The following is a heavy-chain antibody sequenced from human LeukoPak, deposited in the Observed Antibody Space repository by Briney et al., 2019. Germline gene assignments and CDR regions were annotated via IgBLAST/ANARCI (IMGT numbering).Heavy chain of an antibody. Sequence: PGGSLRLSCAASGFTFSSYSMNWVRQAPGKGLEWVSSISSSSSYIYYADSVKGRFTISRDNSKNTLYLQMNSLRAEDTAVYYCARAIRYFDWSFDYWGQGTLVTVSS. CDR2: ISSSSSYI. CDR1: GFTFSSYS. CDR3: ARAIRYFDWSFDY. J-gene: IGHJ4*02. V-gene: IGHV3-21*01. D-gene: IGHD3-9*01.